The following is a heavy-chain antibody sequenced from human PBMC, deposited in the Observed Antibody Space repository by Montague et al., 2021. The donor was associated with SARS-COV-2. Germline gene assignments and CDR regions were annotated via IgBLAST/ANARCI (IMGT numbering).Heavy chain of an antibody. V-gene: IGHV4-34*01. CDR2: ISDIGST. CDR3: VRERECSGGSCYGPDDDAFDI. CDR1: GGSFNGYY. D-gene: IGHD2-15*01. J-gene: IGHJ3*02. Sequence: SETLSLTCAVYGGSFNGYYWNWIRQPPGKGLEWIGEISDIGSTTYNPSLGSRLTTSVDRSKNQFSLRLTSVTAADTAVYYCVRERECSGGSCYGPDDDAFDIWGQGTVVTVSS.